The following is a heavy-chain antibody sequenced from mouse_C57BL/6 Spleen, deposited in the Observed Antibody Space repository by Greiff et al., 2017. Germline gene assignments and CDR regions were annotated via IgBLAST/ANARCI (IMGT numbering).Heavy chain of an antibody. V-gene: IGHV1-59*01. D-gene: IGHD1-1*01. J-gene: IGHJ2*01. CDR3: ARKGDYYGSSSDY. CDR1: DYTFTSYW. CDR2: IDPSDSYT. Sequence: QVQLQQPGAELVRPGTSVKLSCKASDYTFTSYWMHWVKQRPGQGLEWIGVIDPSDSYTNYNQKFKGKATLTVDTSSSTAYMQLSSLTSEDSAVYYCARKGDYYGSSSDYWGQGTTLTVSS.